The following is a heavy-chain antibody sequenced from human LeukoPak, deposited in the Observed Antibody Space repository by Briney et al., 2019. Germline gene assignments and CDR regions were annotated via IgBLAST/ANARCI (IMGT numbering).Heavy chain of an antibody. V-gene: IGHV3-21*01. J-gene: IGHJ6*03. CDR2: ISSTRTYI. CDR3: ARGRGSSYYYYYMDV. CDR1: GFTFSSYS. Sequence: PGGSLRLSCAASGFTFSSYSMNWVRQAPGKGLEWVSCISSTRTYIYYADSVKGRFTISRDNAKNSLYLQMNSLRGEDTTVYYCARGRGSSYYYYYMDVWGKGTTVTVSS. D-gene: IGHD6-13*01.